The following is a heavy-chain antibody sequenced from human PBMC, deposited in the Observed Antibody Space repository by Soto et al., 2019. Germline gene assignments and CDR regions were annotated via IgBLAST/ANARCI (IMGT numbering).Heavy chain of an antibody. D-gene: IGHD3-3*01. J-gene: IGHJ5*02. CDR2: IDYSGST. CDR1: GGSIRSGDYY. Sequence: QVQLQESGPGLVKPSQTLSLTCTVSGGSIRSGDYYWSWIRQHPGKGLEWIGYIDYSGSTYYNPYLKSRVTIAVDTSKNQFSLQLSSVTAADTAVYYCARWWSGSRQGFDPWGQGTRVTGSS. CDR3: ARWWSGSRQGFDP. V-gene: IGHV4-31*03.